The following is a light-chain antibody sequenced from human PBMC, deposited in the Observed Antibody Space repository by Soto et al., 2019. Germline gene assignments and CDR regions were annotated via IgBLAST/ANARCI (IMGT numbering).Light chain of an antibody. CDR1: QSLLRGNGYNY. J-gene: IGKJ1*01. Sequence: DIVMTQSPLSLPVTPGEPASISYRSSQSLLRGNGYNYLDWYLQKPGQSPQLLIYLGSHRASGVPDRFSGSGSDTEFTLKISRVEAEDVGVYYCMQSQQSPPTFGQGTKMEI. V-gene: IGKV2-28*01. CDR3: MQSQQSPPT. CDR2: LGS.